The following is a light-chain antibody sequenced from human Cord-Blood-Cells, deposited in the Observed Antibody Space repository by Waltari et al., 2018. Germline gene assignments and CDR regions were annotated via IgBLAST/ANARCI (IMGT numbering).Light chain of an antibody. CDR3: QQRYSTPQELT. CDR1: QSISSY. Sequence: DIQMTQSPSSLSASVGDRVTITCRASQSISSYLNWYQQKPGKAPKLLIYAASSLQSGVPSRFSGSGSGTDFTLTISSLQPEDFATYDCQQRYSTPQELTFGGGTKVEIK. J-gene: IGKJ4*01. CDR2: AAS. V-gene: IGKV1-39*01.